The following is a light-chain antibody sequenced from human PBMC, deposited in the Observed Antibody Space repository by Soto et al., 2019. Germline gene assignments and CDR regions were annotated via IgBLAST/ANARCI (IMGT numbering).Light chain of an antibody. V-gene: IGKV1-5*03. CDR1: QTISSW. J-gene: IGKJ3*01. CDR3: QQYKSYPFT. CDR2: KAS. Sequence: DIQMTQSPSTLSGSVGDRVTITCRASQTISSWLAWYQQKPGKAPKLLIYKASTLKSGVPSRFSGSGSGTEFTLTISSLQPDDFATYYCQQYKSYPFTFGPGTKVDIK.